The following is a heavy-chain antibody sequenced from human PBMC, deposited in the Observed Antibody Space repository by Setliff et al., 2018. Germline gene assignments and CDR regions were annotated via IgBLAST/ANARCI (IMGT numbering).Heavy chain of an antibody. Sequence: GASVKVSCKASGGTFRSYGISWVRQAPGQGLEWMGGTIPSFGSTNYAQKFQDRVTIITDESTSTAYMELSSLRTEDTAVYYCVRGPGPSVVVAMPFDRWGQGTLVTVSS. D-gene: IGHD5-12*01. V-gene: IGHV1-69*05. CDR1: GGTFRSYG. CDR3: VRGPGPSVVVAMPFDR. CDR2: TIPSFGST. J-gene: IGHJ4*02.